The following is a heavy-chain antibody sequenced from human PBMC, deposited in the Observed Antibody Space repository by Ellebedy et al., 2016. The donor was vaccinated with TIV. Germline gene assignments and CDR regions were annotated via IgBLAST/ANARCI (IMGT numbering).Heavy chain of an antibody. CDR2: INHSVGT. J-gene: IGHJ4*02. V-gene: IGHV4-34*01. CDR3: ARGLGGGGYFDF. CDR1: GGSFSNY. Sequence: MPSETLSLTCAVYGGSFSNYWSYIGQPPGKGLEWIGEINHSVGTSYNPSLKSRVTISLDTSKRQFSLKLSSVTAADTAVYYCARGLGGGGYFDFWGQGALVTVSS. D-gene: IGHD3-16*01.